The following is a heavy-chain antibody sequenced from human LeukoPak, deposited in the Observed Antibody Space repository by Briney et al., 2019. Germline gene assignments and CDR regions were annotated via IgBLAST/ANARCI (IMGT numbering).Heavy chain of an antibody. D-gene: IGHD3-3*01. CDR1: GYTFTGYY. J-gene: IGHJ6*02. CDR3: ARYSYDFWSGYPPEYGMDV. Sequence: ASVKVSCKASGYTFTGYYMHWVRQAPGQGLEWMGWINPSSGGTNYAQKFQGRVTMTRDTSISTAYMELSRLRSDDTAVYYCARYSYDFWSGYPPEYGMDVWGQGTTVTVSS. V-gene: IGHV1-2*02. CDR2: INPSSGGT.